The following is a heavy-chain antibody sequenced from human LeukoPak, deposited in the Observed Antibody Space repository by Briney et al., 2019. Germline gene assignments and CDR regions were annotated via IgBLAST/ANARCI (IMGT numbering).Heavy chain of an antibody. CDR3: ARGEGLGTTNGGYYFAY. V-gene: IGHV3-7*01. CDR1: GFTFSNYW. D-gene: IGHD1-26*01. CDR2: IKQDGSDK. J-gene: IGHJ4*02. Sequence: PGGPLRLSCATSGFTFSNYWMSWVRRAPGKGLEWVANIKQDGSDKYYVDSVKGRFTISRDNAKNSLYLQMNTLRAEDTAVYYCARGEGLGTTNGGYYFAYWGQGSLVIVSS.